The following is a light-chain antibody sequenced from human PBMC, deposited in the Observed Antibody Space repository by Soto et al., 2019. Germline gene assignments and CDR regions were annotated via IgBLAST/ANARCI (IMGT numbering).Light chain of an antibody. Sequence: EIVLTQSPDTLSLSPGETATLSCRSSQSVKTNYLGWYQQKPGQAPRLLIHATYNRATGIPDRFSGSGSGTDFTLTISRLEPADFAVYFCQEYGTSPLTFGGGTKVEIK. J-gene: IGKJ4*01. CDR3: QEYGTSPLT. CDR1: QSVKTNY. CDR2: ATY. V-gene: IGKV3-20*01.